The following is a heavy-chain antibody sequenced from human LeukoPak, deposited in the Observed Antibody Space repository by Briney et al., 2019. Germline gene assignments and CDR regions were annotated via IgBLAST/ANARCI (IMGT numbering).Heavy chain of an antibody. D-gene: IGHD3-22*01. Sequence: SETLSLACTVSGGSISSYYWSWIRQPPGKGLEWIGYIYYSGSTNYNPSLKSRVTISVDTSKNQFSLKLSSVTAADTAVYYCASAGTLYYYDSSGYYSLDYWGQGTLVTVSS. CDR2: IYYSGST. V-gene: IGHV4-59*01. CDR1: GGSISSYY. J-gene: IGHJ4*02. CDR3: ASAGTLYYYDSSGYYSLDY.